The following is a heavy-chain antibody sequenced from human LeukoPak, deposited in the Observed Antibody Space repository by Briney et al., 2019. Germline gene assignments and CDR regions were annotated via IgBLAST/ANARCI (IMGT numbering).Heavy chain of an antibody. D-gene: IGHD6-19*01. CDR2: IDPNSGGT. V-gene: IGHV1-2*06. CDR1: GYTFTGYY. J-gene: IGHJ4*02. Sequence: ASVKVSCKASGYTFTGYYMHWVRQAPGQGLEWMGRIDPNSGGTNYAQKFQGRVTMTRDTSISTAYMELSRLRSDDTAVYYCARDPRIAVAGRYFDYWGQGTLVTVSS. CDR3: ARDPRIAVAGRYFDY.